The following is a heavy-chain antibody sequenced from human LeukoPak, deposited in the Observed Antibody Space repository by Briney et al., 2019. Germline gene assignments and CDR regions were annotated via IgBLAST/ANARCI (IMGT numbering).Heavy chain of an antibody. CDR2: ISGSGRST. V-gene: IGHV3-23*01. CDR3: AKDLGSSGWHPSPFDY. Sequence: GGSLRLSCAASGFTFSSYAVSWVHQAPGKGLEWVSAISGSGRSTYYADSVKGRFTISRDNSKNTLYLQMNSLRAEDTAVYYCAKDLGSSGWHPSPFDYWGQGTLVTVSS. CDR1: GFTFSSYA. J-gene: IGHJ4*02. D-gene: IGHD6-19*01.